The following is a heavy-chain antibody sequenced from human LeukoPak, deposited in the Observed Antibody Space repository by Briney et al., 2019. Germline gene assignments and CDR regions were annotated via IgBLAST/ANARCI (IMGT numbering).Heavy chain of an antibody. V-gene: IGHV4-30-4*08. J-gene: IGHJ4*02. CDR1: GGSISSGDYY. D-gene: IGHD6-19*01. CDR2: IYYSGST. Sequence: PSQTLSLTCTVSGGSISSGDYYWSWIRQPPGKGLERIGYIYYSGSTYYNPSLKSRVTISVDTSKNQFSLKLSSVTAADTAVYYCARDSSSGCLDYWGQGTLVTVSS. CDR3: ARDSSSGCLDY.